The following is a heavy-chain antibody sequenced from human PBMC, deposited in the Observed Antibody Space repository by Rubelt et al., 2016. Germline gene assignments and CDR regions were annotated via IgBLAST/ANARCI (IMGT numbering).Heavy chain of an antibody. J-gene: IGHJ4*02. CDR2: IYYSGST. CDR1: GGSISSSSYY. Sequence: QLQLQESGPGLVKPSETLSLTCTVSGGSISSSSYYWGWIRQPPGKGLEWIGSIYYSGSTYYNPSLKSRVTISVDTSKNQFFLKLSSVTAADTGVYYCARDGGYSYGQPAVDYWGQGTLVTVSS. D-gene: IGHD5-18*01. CDR3: ARDGGYSYGQPAVDY. V-gene: IGHV4-39*07.